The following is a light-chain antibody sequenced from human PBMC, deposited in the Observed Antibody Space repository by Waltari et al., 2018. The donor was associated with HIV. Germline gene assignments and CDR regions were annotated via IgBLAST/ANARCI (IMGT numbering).Light chain of an antibody. V-gene: IGLV1-47*01. CDR2: RNN. CDR1: SSNIGSNY. J-gene: IGLJ3*02. Sequence: QSVLTQPPSASGTPGQRVTISCSGSSSNIGSNYVYWYQQLPGTAPKLRIYRNNQRPAGVPDRFSCSKSATSASLATSGLRSEDEADYYCAAWDDSLSGRVFGGGTKLTVL. CDR3: AAWDDSLSGRV.